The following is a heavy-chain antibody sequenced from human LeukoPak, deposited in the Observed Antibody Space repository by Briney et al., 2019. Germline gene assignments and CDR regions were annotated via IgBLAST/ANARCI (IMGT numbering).Heavy chain of an antibody. CDR3: ARGFCSSTSCYQGPFDF. Sequence: GGSLRLSCAASGFILSSAWMTWVRQAPGRGREWVEHIKNKTNGGTIDYAAPVKGRLIISRDDSKITLYLQMNSLRTEDTAVYYCARGFCSSTSCYQGPFDFWGQGTLVTVSS. D-gene: IGHD2-2*01. CDR2: IKNKTNGGTI. V-gene: IGHV3-15*01. J-gene: IGHJ4*02. CDR1: GFILSSAW.